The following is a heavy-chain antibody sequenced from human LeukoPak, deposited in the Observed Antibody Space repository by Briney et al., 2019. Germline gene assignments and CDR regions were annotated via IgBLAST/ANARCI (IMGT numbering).Heavy chain of an antibody. V-gene: IGHV1-18*01. CDR1: GYTFTSYG. J-gene: IGHJ4*02. CDR3: ARAQTRYYYGSGSYKPADY. D-gene: IGHD3-10*01. CDR2: ISSYNGNA. Sequence: GASVKVSCKASGYTFTSYGSSRVRQAPGQGLEWMGWISSYNGNANYAQKLQGRVTMTTDTSTSTAYMELRSLRSDDTAVYYCARAQTRYYYGSGSYKPADYWGQGTLVTVSS.